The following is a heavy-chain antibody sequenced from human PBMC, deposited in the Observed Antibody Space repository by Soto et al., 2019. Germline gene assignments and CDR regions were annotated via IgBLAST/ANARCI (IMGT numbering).Heavy chain of an antibody. V-gene: IGHV2-5*02. CDR2: IYWDDDK. D-gene: IGHD3-3*01. J-gene: IGHJ4*02. Sequence: QITLNESGPTPVKPRQTLTLTCTFSGFSLTTSGVGVGWIRQSPGKAPEWLALIYWDDDKRYSPSLKSRLTTTNDTSKIQVVLTMGDLDPADTASYYCAHRVLRTVFGLVTTTAIYFDFWGQGTPVAVSS. CDR1: GFSLTTSGVG. CDR3: AHRVLRTVFGLVTTTAIYFDF.